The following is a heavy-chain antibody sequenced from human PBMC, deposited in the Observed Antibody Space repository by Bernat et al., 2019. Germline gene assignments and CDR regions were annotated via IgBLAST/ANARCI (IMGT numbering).Heavy chain of an antibody. V-gene: IGHV3-66*01. J-gene: IGHJ6*02. CDR3: ARDRGSSGYYYYAMDV. D-gene: IGHD6-6*01. CDR1: GGSISSSSYY. CDR2: IYSGGST. Sequence: LQLQESGPGLVKPSETLSLTCTVSGGSISSSSYYWGWIRQPPGKGLEWVSIIYSGGSTYFADSVKGRFTISRDNSKNTLYLQMNSLRTEDTAVYYCARDRGSSGYYYYAMDVWGQGTTVTVSS.